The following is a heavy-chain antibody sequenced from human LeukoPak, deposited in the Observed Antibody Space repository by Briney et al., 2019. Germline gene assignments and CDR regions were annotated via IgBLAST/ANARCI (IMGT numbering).Heavy chain of an antibody. J-gene: IGHJ3*02. V-gene: IGHV3-48*04. D-gene: IGHD3-10*01. CDR3: ARPARSGIYYPDAFEN. CDR1: GFTFSSYW. Sequence: SGGSLRPSCAASGFTFSSYWMSWVRQAPGKGLDWVAYISSSGTATYYADSVKGRFTISRDNAKNSLYLQMASLKAEDTAMYYCARPARSGIYYPDAFENWGQGTMVTVSS. CDR2: ISSSGTAT.